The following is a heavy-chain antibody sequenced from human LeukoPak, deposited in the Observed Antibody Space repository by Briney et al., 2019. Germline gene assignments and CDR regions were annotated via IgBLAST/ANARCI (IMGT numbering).Heavy chain of an antibody. CDR3: ASRRGGYYYYGMDV. D-gene: IGHD3-10*01. CDR1: GVYISSGGYY. Sequence: PSETLSHTCTVSGVYISSGGYYWSWIRQHPGKGLEWIGYIYYSGSTYYNPSLKSRVTISVDTSKNQFSLKLSSVTAADTAVYYCASRRGGYYYYGMDVWGKGTTVTVSS. CDR2: IYYSGST. J-gene: IGHJ6*04. V-gene: IGHV4-31*03.